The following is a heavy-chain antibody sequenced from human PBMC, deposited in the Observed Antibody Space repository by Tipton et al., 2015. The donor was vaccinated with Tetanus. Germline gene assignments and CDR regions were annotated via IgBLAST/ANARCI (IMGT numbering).Heavy chain of an antibody. CDR1: GFTFDDYA. J-gene: IGHJ5*02. Sequence: SLRLSCAASGFTFDDYAMHWVRQAPGKGLEWVAGIFWNGGVIGYADSVKGRFTISRDNAKKSLYLQMNSLSPDDTALYYCTKDIRSSGWYPGDLWGQGTQVTVSS. V-gene: IGHV3-9*01. D-gene: IGHD6-19*01. CDR2: IFWNGGVI. CDR3: TKDIRSSGWYPGDL.